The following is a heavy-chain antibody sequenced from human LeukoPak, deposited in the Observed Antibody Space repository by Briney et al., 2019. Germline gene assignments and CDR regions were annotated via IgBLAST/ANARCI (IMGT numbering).Heavy chain of an antibody. CDR3: ARGVEPLAANTLAY. D-gene: IGHD1-14*01. CDR2: LYSDGNT. Sequence: GSLRLSCAASGFTVITKDMTWVRQAPGKGLEWVSVLYSDGNTEYADSVQGRFTISRDNSKNTLYLEMNSLSPDDTAVYYCARGVEPLAANTLAYWGQGTLVTVSS. CDR1: GFTVITKD. J-gene: IGHJ4*02. V-gene: IGHV3-53*01.